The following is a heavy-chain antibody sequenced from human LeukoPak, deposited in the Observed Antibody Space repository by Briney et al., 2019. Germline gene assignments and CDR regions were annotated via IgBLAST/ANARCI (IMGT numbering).Heavy chain of an antibody. CDR1: GGSFSGYY. D-gene: IGHD5-18*01. Sequence: SETLSLTCAVYGGSFSGYYWSWIRQPPGKGLEWIGEINHSGSTYYNPSLKSRVTISVDTSKNQFSLKLSSVTAADTAVYYCARVWLNFDYWGQGTLVTVSS. CDR3: ARVWLNFDY. V-gene: IGHV4-34*01. J-gene: IGHJ4*02. CDR2: INHSGST.